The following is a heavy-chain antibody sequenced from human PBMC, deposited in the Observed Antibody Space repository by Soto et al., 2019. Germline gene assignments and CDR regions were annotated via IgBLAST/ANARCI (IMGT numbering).Heavy chain of an antibody. CDR2: ISGSDGRT. D-gene: IGHD5-18*01. J-gene: IGHJ4*02. Sequence: LRLSCAASGFTFSSYAMSWVCQAPGKGLEWVSTISGSDGRTYSTDSVKGRFTISRDNSRNTAYLQMNSLRVEDTAVYYCAKGVSQYTPLALFDYWGRGTLVTVSS. CDR1: GFTFSSYA. CDR3: AKGVSQYTPLALFDY. V-gene: IGHV3-23*01.